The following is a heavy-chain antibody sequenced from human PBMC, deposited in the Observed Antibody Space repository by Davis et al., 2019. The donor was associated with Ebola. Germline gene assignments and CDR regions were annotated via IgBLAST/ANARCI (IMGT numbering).Heavy chain of an antibody. CDR2: INPNSGGT. J-gene: IGHJ6*02. CDR1: GYTFTGYY. D-gene: IGHD3-3*01. V-gene: IGHV1-2*04. CDR3: VRAYYDFWSGYYKDYYGMDV. Sequence: ASVKVSCKASGYTFTGYYMHWVQQAPGQGLEWMGWINPNSGGTNYAQKFQGWVTMTRDTSISTAYMELSRLRSDDTAVYYCVRAYYDFWSGYYKDYYGMDVWGQGTTVTVSS.